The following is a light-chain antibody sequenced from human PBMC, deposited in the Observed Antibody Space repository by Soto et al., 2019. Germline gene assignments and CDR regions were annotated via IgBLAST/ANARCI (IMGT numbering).Light chain of an antibody. CDR3: QQYGSHSEA. CDR2: DGT. J-gene: IGKJ1*01. Sequence: DIQMTQSPSTLSASVGDRVSITCWASQSVGSWLAWHQKKPGKAPKLLIFDGTNLESGVPSRFSGSGSGTEFTRTINDLQPDDSATYYCQQYGSHSEAFGQGTKVEFK. V-gene: IGKV1-5*01. CDR1: QSVGSW.